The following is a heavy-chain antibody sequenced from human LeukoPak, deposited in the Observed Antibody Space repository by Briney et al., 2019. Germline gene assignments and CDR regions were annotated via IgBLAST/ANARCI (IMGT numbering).Heavy chain of an antibody. Sequence: GASVKVSCKASGGTFSSYAISWVRQAPGQGLEWMGGIIPIFGTANYAQKFQGRVTITTDESTSTAYMELSSLRSEDTAVYYCASGRSYMGVDYWGQGTLVTVSS. CDR2: IIPIFGTA. D-gene: IGHD1-26*01. J-gene: IGHJ4*02. V-gene: IGHV1-69*05. CDR3: ASGRSYMGVDY. CDR1: GGTFSSYA.